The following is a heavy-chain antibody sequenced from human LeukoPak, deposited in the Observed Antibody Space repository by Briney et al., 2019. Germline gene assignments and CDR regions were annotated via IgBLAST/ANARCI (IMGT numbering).Heavy chain of an antibody. D-gene: IGHD3-3*01. CDR2: IYTSGST. CDR1: GGSISGYY. J-gene: IGHJ4*02. CDR3: ARSTVEWLLFFDY. V-gene: IGHV4-4*09. Sequence: PSETLSLTCTVSGGSISGYYWSWIRQPPGKGLEWIGYIYTSGSTNYNPSLKSRVTISVDTSKNQFSLKLSSVTAADTAVYYCARSTVEWLLFFDYWGQGTLVTVSS.